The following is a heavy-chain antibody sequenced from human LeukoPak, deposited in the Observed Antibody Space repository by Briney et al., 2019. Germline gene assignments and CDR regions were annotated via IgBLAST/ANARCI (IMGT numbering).Heavy chain of an antibody. CDR1: GFTFSTYS. CDR3: ARVNMVGATHFDY. D-gene: IGHD1-26*01. V-gene: IGHV3-48*02. J-gene: IGHJ4*02. CDR2: ISSSCTTI. Sequence: GSLRLSCAASGFTFSTYSMIWVRQAPGKGLEWVSYISSSCTTIYYADSVKGRFTISRDNAKHSLYLQMNSLRDDDTAVYYCARVNMVGATHFDYWGQGTLVTVSS.